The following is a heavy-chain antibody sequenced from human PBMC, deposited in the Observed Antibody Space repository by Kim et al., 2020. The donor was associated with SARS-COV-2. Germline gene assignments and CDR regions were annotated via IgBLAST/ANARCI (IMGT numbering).Heavy chain of an antibody. CDR1: GYTFTSYG. CDR3: ARSEDVDYDFWLGHYMDV. V-gene: IGHV1-18*01. CDR2: ISAYNGNT. Sequence: ASVKVSCKASGYTFTSYGISWVRQAPGQGLEWMGWISAYNGNTNYAQKLQGRVTMTTDTSTSTAYMELRSLRSDDTAVYYCARSEDVDYDFWLGHYMDVWGKGTTVTVSS. J-gene: IGHJ6*03. D-gene: IGHD3-3*01.